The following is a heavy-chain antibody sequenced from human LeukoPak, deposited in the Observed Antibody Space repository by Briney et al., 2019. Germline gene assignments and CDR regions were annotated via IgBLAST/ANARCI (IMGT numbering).Heavy chain of an antibody. CDR2: IIPIFGTA. CDR3: ARGITMIRGVIISWFDP. V-gene: IGHV1-69*13. J-gene: IGHJ5*02. D-gene: IGHD3-10*01. Sequence: SVKVSYKASGGTFSSYAISWVRQAPGQGLEWMGGIIPIFGTANYAQKFQGRVTITADESTSTAYMELSSLRSEDTAVYYCARGITMIRGVIISWFDPWGQGTLVTVSS. CDR1: GGTFSSYA.